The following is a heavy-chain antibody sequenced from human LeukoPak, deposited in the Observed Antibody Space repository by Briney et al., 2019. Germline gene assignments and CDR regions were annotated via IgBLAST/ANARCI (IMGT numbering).Heavy chain of an antibody. J-gene: IGHJ5*02. CDR2: LHDIGTT. CDR1: GGSISSSNW. V-gene: IGHV4-4*02. CDR3: ARVRLGYCSGVRCENSWFDP. D-gene: IGHD2-15*01. Sequence: KPSETLSLTCAVSGGSISSSNWWSWIRPSPGKGLEWIGHLHDIGTTNYNPSVRGRVTISPDTSKNQFSLKLNSVTAADTAVYYCARVRLGYCSGVRCENSWFDPWGQGTLVTVSS.